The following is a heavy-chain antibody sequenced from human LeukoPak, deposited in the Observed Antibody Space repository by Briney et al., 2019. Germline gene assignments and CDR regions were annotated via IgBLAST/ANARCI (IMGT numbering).Heavy chain of an antibody. CDR1: GYTFTSCG. CDR2: ISAYNGNT. CDR3: SKDLMAPIWFDP. D-gene: IGHD2-8*01. Sequence: ASVKVSCKASGYTFTSCGISWVRQAPGEGLEWMVWISAYNGNTNYAQKLQGRVTMSTESSTSTAFIVLQSLRTDVPACFYCSKDLMAPIWFDPWCQGTLVIVSS. J-gene: IGHJ5*02. V-gene: IGHV1-18*01.